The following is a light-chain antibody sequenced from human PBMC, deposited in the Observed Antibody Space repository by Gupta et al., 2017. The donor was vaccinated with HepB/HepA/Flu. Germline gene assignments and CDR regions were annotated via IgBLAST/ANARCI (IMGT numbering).Light chain of an antibody. CDR1: QSISSS. Sequence: DIQMTQSQSSLSASVGDRVTITCRASQSISSSLNWYQQRPGKAPKLLIYDATTLQSGVPSRFSGSGSGTDFSLSIVSLQPEDFVTYYCQQNYRTPKTFGQGTRVEVK. CDR2: DAT. V-gene: IGKV1-39*01. J-gene: IGKJ1*01. CDR3: QQNYRTPKT.